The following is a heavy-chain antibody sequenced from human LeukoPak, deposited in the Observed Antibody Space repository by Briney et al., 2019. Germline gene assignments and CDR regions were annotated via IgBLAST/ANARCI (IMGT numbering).Heavy chain of an antibody. J-gene: IGHJ4*02. D-gene: IGHD3-10*01. V-gene: IGHV3-21*04. CDR1: GFTFSSYS. Sequence: GGSLRLSCAASGFTFSSYSMNWVRQAPGKGLEWVSSISSSSSYIYYADSVKGRFTISRDNAKNSLYLQMNSLRAEDTALYYCAKDSTMVRGVVDYWGQGTPVTVSS. CDR3: AKDSTMVRGVVDY. CDR2: ISSSSSYI.